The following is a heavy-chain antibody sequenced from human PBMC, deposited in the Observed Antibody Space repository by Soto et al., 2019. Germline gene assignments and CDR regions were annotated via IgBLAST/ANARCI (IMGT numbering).Heavy chain of an antibody. Sequence: QITLKESGPTLVKPTQTLTLTCTFSGFSLTETGMGVGWIRQPPGKALEWLALIYWDDDKRYSPSLKRGLTISKDASKNQVVHTKTNVDAVDTATYYCAHRRSGSFDSWGQGTLVTVSS. CDR2: IYWDDDK. CDR3: AHRRSGSFDS. V-gene: IGHV2-5*02. J-gene: IGHJ4*02. D-gene: IGHD6-25*01. CDR1: GFSLTETGMG.